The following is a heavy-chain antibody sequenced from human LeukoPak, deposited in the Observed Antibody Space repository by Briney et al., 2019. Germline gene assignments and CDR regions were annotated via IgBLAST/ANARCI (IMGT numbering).Heavy chain of an antibody. D-gene: IGHD3-22*01. CDR3: ARVGIYDSSGYYFFDI. CDR1: GGTFSSYA. CDR2: IIPIFGTA. V-gene: IGHV1-69*13. Sequence: SVKVSCKASGGTFSSYAISWVRQAPGQGLEWMGGIIPIFGTANYAQKFQGRVTITADESTSTAYMELSSLRSEDTAVYYCARVGIYDSSGYYFFDIWGQGTMVTVSS. J-gene: IGHJ3*02.